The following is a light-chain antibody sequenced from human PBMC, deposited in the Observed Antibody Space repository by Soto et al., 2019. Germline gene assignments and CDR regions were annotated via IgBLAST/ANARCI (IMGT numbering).Light chain of an antibody. CDR1: QRVGTW. CDR3: QQLRSYPST. CDR2: GAS. Sequence: DIQMTQAPSTMAASVGGRVTITCRASQRVGTWVAWYQQKAGKAPKLLIFGASNLESGVPSRFSGSGSGTDFTLTISSLQPEEFAAYYCQQLRSYPSTFGGGTKVDIK. V-gene: IGKV1-5*01. J-gene: IGKJ4*01.